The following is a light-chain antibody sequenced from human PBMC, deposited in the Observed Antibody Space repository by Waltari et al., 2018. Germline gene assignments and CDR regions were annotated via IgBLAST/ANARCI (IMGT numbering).Light chain of an antibody. CDR3: QQYNNWPRT. CDR1: QSVSSN. V-gene: IGKV3-15*01. CDR2: GAS. J-gene: IGKJ1*01. Sequence: EIVMTQSPATLSVSPGERAILSCRASQSVSSNLAWYQQKPGQAPRLLMYGASTRATGIPARFSGSGSGTEFTLTISSLQSEDFALYYCQQYNNWPRTFGQGTKVEIK.